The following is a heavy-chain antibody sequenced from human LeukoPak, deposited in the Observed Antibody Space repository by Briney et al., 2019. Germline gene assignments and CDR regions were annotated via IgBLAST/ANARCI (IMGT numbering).Heavy chain of an antibody. CDR1: GGSFSGYY. D-gene: IGHD1-26*01. V-gene: IGHV4-34*01. CDR3: ASTPLPPALLYYYYYGMDV. Sequence: SETLSLTCAVYGGSFSGYYWSWIRQPPGKGLEWIGEINHSGSTNHNPSLKSRVTISVDTSKNQFSLKLSSVTAADTAVYYCASTPLPPALLYYYYYGMDVWGQGTTVTVSS. J-gene: IGHJ6*02. CDR2: INHSGST.